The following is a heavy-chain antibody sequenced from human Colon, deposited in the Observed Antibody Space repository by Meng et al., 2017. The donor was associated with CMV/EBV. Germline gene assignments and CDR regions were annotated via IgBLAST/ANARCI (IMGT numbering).Heavy chain of an antibody. J-gene: IGHJ4*02. CDR3: ARDPFQAHLLDDFLDS. CDR2: INEDGGAK. CDR1: GFTFNDIW. V-gene: IGHV3-7*01. D-gene: IGHD3-3*01. Sequence: GESLKISCAASGFTFNDIWMSWVRQAPGKGLEWVANINEDGGAKYYVDSVKGRFTISRDNAKNSLYLQMNSLRVEDTAVYYCARDPFQAHLLDDFLDSWGQGTLVTVSS.